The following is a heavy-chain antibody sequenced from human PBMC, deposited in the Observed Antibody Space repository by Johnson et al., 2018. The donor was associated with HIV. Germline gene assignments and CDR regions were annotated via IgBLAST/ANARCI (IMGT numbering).Heavy chain of an antibody. J-gene: IGHJ3*02. D-gene: IGHD3-3*01. CDR2: ISSSGSTI. CDR3: AGWRGILEWVGDAFDI. CDR1: GFTFSNYA. Sequence: VQLVESGGGLVQPGGSLRLSCAASGFTFSNYAMHWVRQAPGKGLEWVSYISSSGSTIYYADSVKGRFTISRDNAKNSLYLQVNSLRAEDTAVYYCAGWRGILEWVGDAFDIWGQGTMVTVSS. V-gene: IGHV3-48*04.